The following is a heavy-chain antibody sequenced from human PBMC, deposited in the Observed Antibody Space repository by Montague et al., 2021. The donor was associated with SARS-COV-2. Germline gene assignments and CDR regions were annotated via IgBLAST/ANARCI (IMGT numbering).Heavy chain of an antibody. CDR3: AGGLIRGDHGLDV. D-gene: IGHD3-10*01. Sequence: SETLSLTCNVSGGSMNLYCWSWVRQPAGKGMEWIGRFNPNGSTNFNSYLQSRVSMSVDMAKTQFSLILTSVTAADTVIDYCAGGLIRGDHGLDVWGQGTTVSVSS. V-gene: IGHV4-4*07. CDR1: GGSMNLYC. CDR2: FNPNGST. J-gene: IGHJ6*02.